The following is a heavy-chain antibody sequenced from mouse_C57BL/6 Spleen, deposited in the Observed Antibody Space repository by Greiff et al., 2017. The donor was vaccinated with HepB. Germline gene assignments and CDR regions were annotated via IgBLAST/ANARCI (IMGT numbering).Heavy chain of an antibody. CDR1: GFTFSSYG. J-gene: IGHJ4*01. CDR3: ARRADAMDY. CDR2: ISSGGSYT. V-gene: IGHV5-6*02. D-gene: IGHD6-1*01. Sequence: DVKLLESGGDLVKPGGSLKLSCAASGFTFSSYGMSWVRQTPDKRLAWVATISSGGSYTYYPDNVKGRFTISRDNAKNTLYLLMSSLKSEDTAMYYCARRADAMDYWGQGTSVTVSS.